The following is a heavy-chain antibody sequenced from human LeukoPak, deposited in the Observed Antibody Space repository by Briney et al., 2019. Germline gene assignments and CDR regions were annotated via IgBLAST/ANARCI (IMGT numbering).Heavy chain of an antibody. V-gene: IGHV3-48*02. D-gene: IGHD3-10*01. CDR2: ISSSSSTI. CDR3: ARGAMVRGVIMFGY. Sequence: GESLRLSCAASGFTFSSYSMNWVRQAPGKGLEWVSYISSSSSTIYYADSVKGRFTISRDNAKNSLYLQMNSLRDEDTAVYYCARGAMVRGVIMFGYWGQGTLVTVSS. CDR1: GFTFSSYS. J-gene: IGHJ4*02.